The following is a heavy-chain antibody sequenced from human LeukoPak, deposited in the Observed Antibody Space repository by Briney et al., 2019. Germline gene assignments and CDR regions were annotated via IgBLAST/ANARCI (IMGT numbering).Heavy chain of an antibody. V-gene: IGHV4-39*01. CDR3: ATYSTIQGFDY. CDR2: VHYTGST. J-gene: IGHJ4*02. D-gene: IGHD2-21*01. Sequence: SETLSLTCTVSGVSISNNYFYWAWIRQPPGKGLELIGYVHYTGSTFYNSSLKSRITISADTSQNQFSLKLSSVTAADTAVYYCATYSTIQGFDYWGQGTLVTVSS. CDR1: GVSISNNYFY.